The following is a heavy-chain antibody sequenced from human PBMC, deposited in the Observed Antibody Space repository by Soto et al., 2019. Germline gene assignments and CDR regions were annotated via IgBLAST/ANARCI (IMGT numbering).Heavy chain of an antibody. CDR1: GFSFNNAW. CDR3: SFQESTTVTTFEY. Sequence: GGSLRLSCESSGFSFNNAWMSWIRQAPGKGLEWVGRIKSKIDGGTTDYAAPVKGRFTISRDDSKNTLYLQMNSLKTEDTAVYYCSFQESTTVTTFEYWGHGTLVTVSS. D-gene: IGHD4-17*01. CDR2: IKSKIDGGTT. V-gene: IGHV3-15*01. J-gene: IGHJ4*01.